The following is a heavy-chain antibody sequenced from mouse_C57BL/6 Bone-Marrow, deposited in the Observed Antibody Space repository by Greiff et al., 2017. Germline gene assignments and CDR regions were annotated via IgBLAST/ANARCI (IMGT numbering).Heavy chain of an antibody. CDR1: GFTFSSYG. Sequence: EVQLVEPGGDLVKPGGSLKLSCAASGFTFSSYGMSWVRQTPDKRLEWVATISSGGSYTYYPDSVKGRFTISRDNAKNTLYLQMSSLKSEDTAMYYCARHTHRYFDVWGTGTTVTVSS. CDR2: ISSGGSYT. CDR3: ARHTHRYFDV. V-gene: IGHV5-6*01. J-gene: IGHJ1*03.